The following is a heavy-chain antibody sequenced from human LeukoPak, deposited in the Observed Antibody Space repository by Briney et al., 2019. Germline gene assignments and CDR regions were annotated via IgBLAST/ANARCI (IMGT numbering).Heavy chain of an antibody. J-gene: IGHJ4*02. D-gene: IGHD3-3*01. CDR2: IWYDGSNK. Sequence: GGSLRLSCAASGFTFSSYGMHWVRQAPGKGLEWVAVIWYDGSNKYYADSVKGRFTISRDNSKNTLYLQMNSLRPEDTAVYYCARDRGITIFGVANWGQGTLVTVSS. V-gene: IGHV3-33*01. CDR1: GFTFSSYG. CDR3: ARDRGITIFGVAN.